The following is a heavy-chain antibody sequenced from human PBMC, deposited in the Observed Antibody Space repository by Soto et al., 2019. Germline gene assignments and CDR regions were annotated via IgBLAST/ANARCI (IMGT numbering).Heavy chain of an antibody. J-gene: IGHJ3*02. Sequence: EVQLLESGGGLVKPGGSLRLSCAASGFTFSNAWMSWVRQAPGKGLEWVGRIKSKTDGGTTDYAAPVKGRFTISRDDSKNTLYLQMNSLKTEDTAVYYCTTERLSLDAFDIWDQGTMVTVSS. CDR2: IKSKTDGGTT. CDR3: TTERLSLDAFDI. V-gene: IGHV3-15*01. CDR1: GFTFSNAW.